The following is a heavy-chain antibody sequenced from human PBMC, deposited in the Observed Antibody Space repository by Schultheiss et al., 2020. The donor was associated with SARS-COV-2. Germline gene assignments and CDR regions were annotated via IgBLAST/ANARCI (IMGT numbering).Heavy chain of an antibody. CDR2: IKQDGSVE. J-gene: IGHJ4*02. D-gene: IGHD5-24*01. CDR1: GFTFRNYW. CDR3: VKEGEEMGTS. Sequence: GGSLRLSCAASGFTFRNYWMDWVRQAPGKGLQWVANIKQDGSVEHYVDSVRGRFIISRVNAKNSLDLQMNSLRVDDTAVYYCVKEGEEMGTSWGQGTLVTVSS. V-gene: IGHV3-7*03.